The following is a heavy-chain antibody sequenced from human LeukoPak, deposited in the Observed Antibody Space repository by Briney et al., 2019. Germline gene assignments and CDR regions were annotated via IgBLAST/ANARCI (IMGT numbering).Heavy chain of an antibody. V-gene: IGHV1-18*01. Sequence: GASVKVSCKASGYTFTSYGISWVRQAPGQGLEWMGWISAYNGNTNYAQELQGRVTMTTDTSTSTAYMELRSLRSDDTAVYYCARAYCSGGSCYSFYYYYYMDVWGKGTTVTVSS. J-gene: IGHJ6*03. CDR2: ISAYNGNT. D-gene: IGHD2-15*01. CDR1: GYTFTSYG. CDR3: ARAYCSGGSCYSFYYYYYMDV.